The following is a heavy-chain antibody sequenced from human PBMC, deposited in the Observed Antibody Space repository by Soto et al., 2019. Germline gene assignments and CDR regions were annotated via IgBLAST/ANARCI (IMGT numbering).Heavy chain of an antibody. CDR3: AKDHRGESSDP. Sequence: QVHLVESGGGVVQPGRYLRVSCAASGITFISYGMHWVRQAPGKGLEWVATISYDGSHKFYADSVEGRFTISRDNSKNTVYLQMNSLRAEDTAVYYCAKDHRGESSDPWGQGALVTVSS. D-gene: IGHD2-21*01. V-gene: IGHV3-30*18. CDR1: GITFISYG. CDR2: ISYDGSHK. J-gene: IGHJ5*02.